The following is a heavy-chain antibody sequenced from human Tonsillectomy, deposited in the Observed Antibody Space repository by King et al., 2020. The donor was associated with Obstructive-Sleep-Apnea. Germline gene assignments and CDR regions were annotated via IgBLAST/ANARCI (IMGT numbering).Heavy chain of an antibody. Sequence: QLVQSGPEVKKPGASMKVSCKTSGYTFTSYSLGWVRQAPGQGLEWMGWMTVYNGDAKYAQNLQGRVTLTTATSTSTAYMELRSLTSDDTAVYYCARDRDGRGYFDYWGQGTLVTVSS. D-gene: IGHD5-24*01. CDR3: ARDRDGRGYFDY. CDR1: GYTFTSYS. V-gene: IGHV1-18*04. J-gene: IGHJ4*02. CDR2: MTVYNGDA.